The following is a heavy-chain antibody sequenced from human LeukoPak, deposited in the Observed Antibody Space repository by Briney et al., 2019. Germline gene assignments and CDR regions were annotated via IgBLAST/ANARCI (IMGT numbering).Heavy chain of an antibody. CDR2: ISYFGQT. CDR3: ARLVYSDPNYFDY. J-gene: IGHJ4*02. D-gene: IGHD1-26*01. V-gene: IGHV4-39*01. CDR1: GGSIDNSNGYF. Sequence: SETLSLTCTVSGGSIDNSNGYFWVWLRQRPGKGLEWIGSISYFGQTFYNSPLESRVTLSVDKSRNQFSLRLRSVTAADTAVFYCARLVYSDPNYFDYWGQGSLVTVSS.